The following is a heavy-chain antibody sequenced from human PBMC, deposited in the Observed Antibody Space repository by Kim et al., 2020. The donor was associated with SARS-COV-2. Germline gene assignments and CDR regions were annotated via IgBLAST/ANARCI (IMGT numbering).Heavy chain of an antibody. Sequence: GGSLRLSCAASGFTFSSYAMSWVRQAPGKGLEWISAISGSGGSTYYADSVKGRFTISRDNSKNTLYLQMNSLRAEDTAVYYCAKGGWTRGYIWWPISGYYFDYWGQGTLVTVSS. J-gene: IGHJ4*02. CDR3: AKGGWTRGYIWWPISGYYFDY. V-gene: IGHV3-23*01. CDR1: GFTFSSYA. D-gene: IGHD5-12*01. CDR2: ISGSGGST.